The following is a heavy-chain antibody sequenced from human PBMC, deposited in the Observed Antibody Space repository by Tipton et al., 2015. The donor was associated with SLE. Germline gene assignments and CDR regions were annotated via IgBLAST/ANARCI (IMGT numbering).Heavy chain of an antibody. CDR1: GGSISSHY. CDR3: ARGPEQWLVNPHYFDY. V-gene: IGHV4-59*11. CDR2: IYYSGST. J-gene: IGHJ4*02. D-gene: IGHD6-19*01. Sequence: TLSLTCTVSGGSISSHYWSWIRQPPGKGLEWIGYIYYSGSTNYNPSLKSRVTISVDTSKNQISLKLSSVTAADTAVYYCARGPEQWLVNPHYFDYWGQGTLVTVSS.